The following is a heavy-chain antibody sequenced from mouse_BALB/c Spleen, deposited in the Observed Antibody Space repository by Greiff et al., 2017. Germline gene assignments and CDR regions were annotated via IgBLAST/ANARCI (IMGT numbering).Heavy chain of an antibody. CDR3: ARGGGSSLLAY. D-gene: IGHD1-1*01. Sequence: HLVESGPELGKPGASVKISCKASGYSFTGYNMYWVKQSHRKSLEWIGYIDPYNGGTSYNQKSKGKATLTVDKSSSTAYMHLNSLTSEDSAIYYCARGGGSSLLAYWGQGTLVTVSA. CDR1: GYSFTGYN. CDR2: IDPYNGGT. J-gene: IGHJ3*01. V-gene: IGHV1S135*01.